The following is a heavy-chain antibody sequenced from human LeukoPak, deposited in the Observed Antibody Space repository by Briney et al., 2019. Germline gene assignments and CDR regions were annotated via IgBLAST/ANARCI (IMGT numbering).Heavy chain of an antibody. V-gene: IGHV3-23*01. CDR3: AKGSAYADF. CDR2: ISGSGGST. Sequence: PGGSLRLSCAASGFAFSSYAMSWVRQAPGKGLEWVSTISGSGGSTYYADSVKGRFTISRDNPKNTLSLQMNSLRAEDTAVYYCAKGSAYADFWGQGTLVTVSS. D-gene: IGHD3-3*01. CDR1: GFAFSSYA. J-gene: IGHJ4*02.